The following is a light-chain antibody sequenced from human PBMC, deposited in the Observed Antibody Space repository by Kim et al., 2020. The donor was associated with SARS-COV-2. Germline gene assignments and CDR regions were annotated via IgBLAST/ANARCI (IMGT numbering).Light chain of an antibody. CDR3: QYYGTSLT. CDR1: PSGGASY. J-gene: IGKJ3*01. CDR2: GAS. V-gene: IGKV3-20*01. Sequence: LSPAERAGLSCRASPSGGASYLAWYQQKPGQAPRLLIYGASSRATGIPDRFSGSGSGTDFTLTISRLEPEDIAVYYCQYYGTSLTFGPGTKVDIK.